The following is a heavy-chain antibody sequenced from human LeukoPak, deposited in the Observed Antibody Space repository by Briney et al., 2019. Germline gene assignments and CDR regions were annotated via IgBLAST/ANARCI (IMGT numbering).Heavy chain of an antibody. CDR3: AREYGDGYNWGVAYYYYYMDV. D-gene: IGHD5-24*01. V-gene: IGHV1-18*01. CDR1: GYTFTSYG. CDR2: ISAYNGNT. Sequence: GASVKVSRKASGYTFTSYGISWVRQAPGQGLEWMGWISAYNGNTNYAQKLQGGVTMTTDTSTSTAYMELRSLRSDDTAVYYCAREYGDGYNWGVAYYYYYMDVWGKGTTVTVSS. J-gene: IGHJ6*03.